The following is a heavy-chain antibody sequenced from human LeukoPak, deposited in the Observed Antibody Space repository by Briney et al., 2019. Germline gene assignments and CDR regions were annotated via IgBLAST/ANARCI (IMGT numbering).Heavy chain of an antibody. CDR2: INPNSGGT. J-gene: IGHJ4*02. D-gene: IGHD2-15*01. V-gene: IGHV1-2*02. Sequence: ASVKVSCKTSGYTFTGYYLHWVRQAPGQGHEWKGWINPNSGGTNYAQKFQGRVTMTRDKSISTAYMELSRLRSDDTAVYYCARERTLTSCYDYWGQGTLVTVSS. CDR1: GYTFTGYY. CDR3: ARERTLTSCYDY.